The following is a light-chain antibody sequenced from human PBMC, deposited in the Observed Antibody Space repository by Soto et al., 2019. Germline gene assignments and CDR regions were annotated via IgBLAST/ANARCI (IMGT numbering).Light chain of an antibody. CDR3: QQLNSYPLIT. J-gene: IGKJ5*01. Sequence: DIQMTQSPSTLSASVGGRCTITCRASQVISSYLAWYQQKPGKAPKLLIYAASTLQSGVPSRFSGSGSGTDFTLTISSLQPEDFATYYCQQLNSYPLITFGQGTRLEIK. CDR2: AAS. CDR1: QVISSY. V-gene: IGKV1-9*01.